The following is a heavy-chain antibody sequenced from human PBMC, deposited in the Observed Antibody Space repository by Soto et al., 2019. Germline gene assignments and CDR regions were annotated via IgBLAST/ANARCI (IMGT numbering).Heavy chain of an antibody. Sequence: SETLSLTCTVSGGSISSYYWSWIRQPPGKGLEWIGYIYYSGSTNYNPSLKSRVTISVDTSKNQFSLKLSSVTAADTAVYYCARDQVPYSSSWYGYYGMDVWGQGTTVTVSS. V-gene: IGHV4-59*01. CDR2: IYYSGST. D-gene: IGHD6-13*01. J-gene: IGHJ6*02. CDR1: GGSISSYY. CDR3: ARDQVPYSSSWYGYYGMDV.